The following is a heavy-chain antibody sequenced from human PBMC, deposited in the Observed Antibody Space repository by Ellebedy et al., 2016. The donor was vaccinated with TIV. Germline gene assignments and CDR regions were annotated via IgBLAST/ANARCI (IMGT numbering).Heavy chain of an antibody. CDR1: GFTFSSYS. D-gene: IGHD2-2*01. CDR2: ISSTSSHI. V-gene: IGHV3-21*06. Sequence: ESLKISXAASGFTFSSYSMSWVRQAPGKGLEWVSYISSTSSHIYYADSVQGRFTLSRDNAKNTLFLQVNSLRAEDTAVYYCARDTCFSTSCYSDYWGQGALVTVSS. J-gene: IGHJ4*02. CDR3: ARDTCFSTSCYSDY.